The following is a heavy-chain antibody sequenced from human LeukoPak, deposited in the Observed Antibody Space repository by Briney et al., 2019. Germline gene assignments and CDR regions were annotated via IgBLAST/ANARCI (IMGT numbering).Heavy chain of an antibody. Sequence: ASVKVSCKASGYTFTSYDINWVRQATGQGLEWMGWMNPNSGNTGYAQKFQGRVTMTRNTSMSTAYMELSSLRSEDTAVYYCARVPAMVRGVSPWRDWFDPWGQGTLVTVSS. J-gene: IGHJ5*02. CDR2: MNPNSGNT. D-gene: IGHD3-10*01. CDR3: ARVPAMVRGVSPWRDWFDP. V-gene: IGHV1-8*01. CDR1: GYTFTSYD.